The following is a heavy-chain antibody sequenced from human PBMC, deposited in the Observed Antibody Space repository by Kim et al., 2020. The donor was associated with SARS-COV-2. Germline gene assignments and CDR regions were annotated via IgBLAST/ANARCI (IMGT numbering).Heavy chain of an antibody. CDR1: GGSISSYY. J-gene: IGHJ4*02. CDR3: ARGSSSWKKLDY. D-gene: IGHD6-13*01. Sequence: SETLSLTCTVSGGSISSYYWSWIRQPPGKGLEWIGYIYYSGSTNYNPSLKSRGTISVDTSKNQFSLKLSSVTAADTAVYYCARGSSSWKKLDYWGQGTLVTVSS. CDR2: IYYSGST. V-gene: IGHV4-59*01.